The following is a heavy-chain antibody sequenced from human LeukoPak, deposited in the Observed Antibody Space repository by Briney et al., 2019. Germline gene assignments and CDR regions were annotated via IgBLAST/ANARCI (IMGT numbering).Heavy chain of an antibody. D-gene: IGHD6-19*01. CDR2: IYYSGST. CDR3: ARENSSGWMFRRYFDF. J-gene: IGHJ4*02. Sequence: SETLSLTCTVSGGSISSYYWSWIRQPPGKGLEWIGYIYYSGSTYYNPSLKSRVTISVDTSKNQFSLKLSSVTAADTAVYYCARENSSGWMFRRYFDFWGQGILVTVSS. CDR1: GGSISSYY. V-gene: IGHV4-59*12.